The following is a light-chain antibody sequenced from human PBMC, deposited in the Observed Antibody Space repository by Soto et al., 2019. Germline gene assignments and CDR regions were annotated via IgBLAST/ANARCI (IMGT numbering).Light chain of an antibody. CDR3: QQANSFPRT. CDR2: AAS. CDR1: QSISSW. J-gene: IGKJ3*01. V-gene: IGKV1-12*01. Sequence: DIQMTQSPCTLAASVGDRVTLTCRASQSISSWLAWYQQKPGKAPKLLIYAASSLQSGVPSRFSGSGSGTDFTLTINNLQPEDFATYYCQQANSFPRTFGPGTKVDIK.